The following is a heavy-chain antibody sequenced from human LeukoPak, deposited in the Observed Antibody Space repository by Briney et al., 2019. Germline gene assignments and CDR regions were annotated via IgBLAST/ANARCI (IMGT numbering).Heavy chain of an antibody. J-gene: IGHJ4*02. CDR1: GFTFSSYG. V-gene: IGHV3-33*01. D-gene: IGHD3-22*01. CDR3: ARDRPEYYYDSSGYYSDFDY. Sequence: GGSLRLSCAASGFTFSSYGMHWVRRAPGKGLEWVAVIWYDGSNKYYADSVKGRFTISRDNSKNTLYLQMNSLRAEDTAVYYCARDRPEYYYDSSGYYSDFDYWGQGTLVTVSS. CDR2: IWYDGSNK.